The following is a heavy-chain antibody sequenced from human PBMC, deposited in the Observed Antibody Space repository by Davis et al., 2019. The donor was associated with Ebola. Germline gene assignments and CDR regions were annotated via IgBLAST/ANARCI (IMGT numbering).Heavy chain of an antibody. CDR2: INHSGST. Sequence: GSLRLSCAVYGGSFSGYYWSWIRQPPGKGLEWSGEINHSGSTNYNPSLKSRVTISVDTSKNQFSLKLSSVTAADTAVYYCARSYTMQAFDIWGQGTMVTVSS. CDR3: ARSYTMQAFDI. CDR1: GGSFSGYY. V-gene: IGHV4-34*01. D-gene: IGHD3-10*01. J-gene: IGHJ3*02.